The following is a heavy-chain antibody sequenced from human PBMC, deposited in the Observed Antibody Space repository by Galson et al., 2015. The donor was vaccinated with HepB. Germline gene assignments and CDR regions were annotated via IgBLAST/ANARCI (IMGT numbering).Heavy chain of an antibody. CDR1: GFTFSRYA. CDR3: ARDLGRWQTKPGY. CDR2: ISYDGSQK. Sequence: SLRLSCAASGFTFSRYAMHWVRQAPGKGLEWVAVISYDGSQKYYADSVRGRFTISRDNSKDMLYLQMNSLRAEDTAVYYCARDLGRWQTKPGYWGQGMLVTVSS. V-gene: IGHV3-30-3*01. D-gene: IGHD4-23*01. J-gene: IGHJ4*02.